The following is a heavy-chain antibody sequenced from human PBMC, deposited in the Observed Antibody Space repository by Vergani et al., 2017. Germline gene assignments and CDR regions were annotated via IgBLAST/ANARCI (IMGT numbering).Heavy chain of an antibody. CDR3: AREGSVVVPAATRGGYYGMDV. CDR1: GGSISSYY. D-gene: IGHD2-2*01. J-gene: IGHJ6*02. CDR2: IYTSGST. Sequence: QVQLPESGPGLVKPSETLSLTCTVSGGSISSYYWSWIRQPAGKGLEWIGRIYTSGSTNYNPSLKSRVTMSVDTSKNQFSLKLSSVTAADTAVYYCAREGSVVVPAATRGGYYGMDVWGQGTTVTVSS. V-gene: IGHV4-4*07.